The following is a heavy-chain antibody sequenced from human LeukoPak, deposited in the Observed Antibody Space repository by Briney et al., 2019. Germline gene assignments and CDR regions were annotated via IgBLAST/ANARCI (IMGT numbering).Heavy chain of an antibody. CDR1: GFPFSNYA. D-gene: IGHD2-2*01. CDR3: TRAQIQLCSTTSCYVFDS. CDR2: ISFDGSDK. V-gene: IGHV3-30*09. Sequence: GESLRLSCVASGFPFSNYAMHWVRQAPGKGLEWVAVISFDGSDKYYADSVKGRFAISSDIFKNTLHLDMNSLRPDDTALYYCTRAQIQLCSTTSCYVFDSWGQGTLVTVSS. J-gene: IGHJ4*02.